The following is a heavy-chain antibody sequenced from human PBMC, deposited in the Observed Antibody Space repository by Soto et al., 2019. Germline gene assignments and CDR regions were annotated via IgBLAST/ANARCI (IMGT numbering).Heavy chain of an antibody. D-gene: IGHD1-26*01. CDR2: LIPIFATA. CDR1: GGTFSSYA. V-gene: IGHV1-69*01. J-gene: IGHJ4*02. CDR3: AREGRLVGATNLDY. Sequence: QVQLVQSGAEVKKTGSSVKVSCKASGGTFSSYAVSWVRQAPGQGLEWMGGLIPIFATANYAQKFQGRVTITADESTNTAYMELRSLRSEDTVVYYCAREGRLVGATNLDYWGQGTLVTVSS.